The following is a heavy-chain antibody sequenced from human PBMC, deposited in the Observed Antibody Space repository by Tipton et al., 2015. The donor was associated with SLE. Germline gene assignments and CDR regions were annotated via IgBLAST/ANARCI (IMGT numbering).Heavy chain of an antibody. Sequence: TLSLTCAVYGGSFSGYYWSWIRQPPGKGLDWIGEINHSGSTNYNPSLKSRVTISVDTSKNQFSLKLSSVTAADTAVYYCARTPQWGYSSGYVDYWGQGTLVTVSS. CDR1: GGSFSGYY. CDR2: INHSGST. CDR3: ARTPQWGYSSGYVDY. D-gene: IGHD6-19*01. J-gene: IGHJ4*02. V-gene: IGHV4-34*01.